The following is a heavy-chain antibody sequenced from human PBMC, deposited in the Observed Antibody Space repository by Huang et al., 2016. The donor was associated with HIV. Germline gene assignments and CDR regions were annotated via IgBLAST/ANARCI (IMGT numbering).Heavy chain of an antibody. V-gene: IGHV1-69*01. CDR1: GGTFSSYA. J-gene: IGHJ5*02. CDR3: ARDRKYDNAWYWFDP. Sequence: QVQLVQSGAEVKKPGSSVRVSCEASGGTFSSYAINWVRQAPGQGLEWMGGIIPIFGTPNYAQKVQGRVTLTADESTSTAYMELSSLRSDDTAVYYCARDRKYDNAWYWFDPWGQGTLVTVSS. CDR2: IIPIFGTP. D-gene: IGHD1-1*01.